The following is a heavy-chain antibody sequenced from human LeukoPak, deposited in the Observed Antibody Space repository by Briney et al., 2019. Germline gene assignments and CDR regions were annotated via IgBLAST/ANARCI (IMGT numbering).Heavy chain of an antibody. D-gene: IGHD4-17*01. CDR2: IYHSGST. J-gene: IGHJ4*02. CDR1: GGSISSGGYS. Sequence: SQTLSLTCAVSGGSISSGGYSWSWIRQPPGKGLEWIGYIYHSGSTYYNPSLKSRVTLSVDRSKNQFSLKLSSVTAADTAVYYCARLAMTTVTTIFDYWGQGTLVTVSS. V-gene: IGHV4-30-2*01. CDR3: ARLAMTTVTTIFDY.